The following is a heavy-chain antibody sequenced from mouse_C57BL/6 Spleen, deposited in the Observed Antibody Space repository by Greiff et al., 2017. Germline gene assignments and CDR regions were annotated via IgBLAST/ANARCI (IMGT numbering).Heavy chain of an antibody. CDR2: ISSGSSTI. Sequence: EVKLVESGGGLVKPGGSLTLSCAASGFTFSDYGMHWVRQAPEKGLEWVAYISSGSSTIYYADTVKGRFTISRDNAKNTLFLQMRSLRSEDTAMYYWARSYYGRESYYFAYWGQSTTLTVSS. V-gene: IGHV5-17*01. D-gene: IGHD1-1*01. CDR3: ARSYYGRESYYFAY. J-gene: IGHJ2*01. CDR1: GFTFSDYG.